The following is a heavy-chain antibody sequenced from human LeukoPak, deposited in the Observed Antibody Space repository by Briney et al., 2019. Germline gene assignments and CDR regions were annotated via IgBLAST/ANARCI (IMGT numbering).Heavy chain of an antibody. CDR3: ARVGGTNFYYYGLDA. V-gene: IGHV4-59*01. D-gene: IGHD3-3*01. CDR2: IYDSGST. CDR1: GGSISGYY. Sequence: SETLSLTCAVSGGSISGYYWSWIRQPPGKGLEWIGYIYDSGSTNYNPSLKSRVTISVDTSKNQFSLKLSSVTAADTAVYYCARVGGTNFYYYGLDAWGQGTTVTVSS. J-gene: IGHJ6*02.